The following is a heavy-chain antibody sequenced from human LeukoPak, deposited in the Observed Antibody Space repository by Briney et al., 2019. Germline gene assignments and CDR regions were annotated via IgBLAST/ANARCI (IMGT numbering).Heavy chain of an antibody. CDR1: GFTFSSYG. CDR3: AKDRYGGNSVIFSEYFQH. J-gene: IGHJ1*01. CDR2: VRYDGSNK. V-gene: IGHV3-30*02. Sequence: GGSLRLSCAASGFTFSSYGMYWVRQAPGKGLEWVAFVRYDGSNKYYADSVKGRFTISRDNSKNTLHLQMNSLRAEDTAVYYCAKDRYGGNSVIFSEYFQHWGQGTLVTVSS. D-gene: IGHD4-23*01.